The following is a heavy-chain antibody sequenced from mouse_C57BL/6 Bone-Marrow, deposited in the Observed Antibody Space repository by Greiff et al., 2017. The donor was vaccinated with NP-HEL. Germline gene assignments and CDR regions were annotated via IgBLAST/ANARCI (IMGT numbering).Heavy chain of an antibody. CDR1: GYAFSSYW. D-gene: IGHD3-2*02. J-gene: IGHJ2*01. CDR2: IYPGDGDT. V-gene: IGHV1-80*01. Sequence: QVQLKESGAELVKPGASVKISCKASGYAFSSYWMNWVNQRPGKGLEWIGQIYPGDGDTNYNGKFKGKATLTADKSSSTAYMQLSSLTSEDSAVYFCARAAATAQAPFDYWGQGTTLTVSS. CDR3: ARAAATAQAPFDY.